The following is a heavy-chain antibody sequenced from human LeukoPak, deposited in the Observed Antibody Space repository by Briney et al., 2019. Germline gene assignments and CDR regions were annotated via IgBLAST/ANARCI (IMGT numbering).Heavy chain of an antibody. J-gene: IGHJ4*02. Sequence: SETLSLTCTVSGGSISSYYWSWIRQPPGKGLEWIGYIYYSGSTNYNPSLKSRVTISVDTSKNQLSLKLSSVTAADTAVYYCARHDCSSTSCYMDYWGQGTLVTVSS. D-gene: IGHD2-2*02. CDR1: GGSISSYY. CDR3: ARHDCSSTSCYMDY. V-gene: IGHV4-59*01. CDR2: IYYSGST.